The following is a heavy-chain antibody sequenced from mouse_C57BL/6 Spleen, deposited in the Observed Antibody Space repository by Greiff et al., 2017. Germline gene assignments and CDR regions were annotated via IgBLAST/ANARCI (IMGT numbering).Heavy chain of an antibody. V-gene: IGHV5-4*01. CDR3: ARDYDGSSQPNWYFDV. J-gene: IGHJ1*03. CDR1: GFTFSSYA. CDR2: ISDGGSYT. D-gene: IGHD1-1*01. Sequence: DVQLVESGGGLVKPGGSLTLSCAASGFTFSSYAMSWVRQTPEKRLEWVATISDGGSYTYYPDNVKGRFTISRDNAKNNLYLQMSHLKSEDTAMYYCARDYDGSSQPNWYFDVWGTGTTVTVSS.